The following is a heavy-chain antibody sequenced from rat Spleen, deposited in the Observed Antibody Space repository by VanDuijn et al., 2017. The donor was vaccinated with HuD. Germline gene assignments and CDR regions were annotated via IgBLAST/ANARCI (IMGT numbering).Heavy chain of an antibody. CDR1: GFSLTDYS. J-gene: IGHJ2*01. D-gene: IGHD1-11*01. V-gene: IGHV2S63*01. Sequence: VQLKESGPGLVQPSQTLSLTCTVSGFSLTDYSVHWVRQPPGKGLQWMGVIWGDGNSAYNSALKSRLSISRDTSKSQVFLKMNSLQTEDIATYYCARGNYGGYDYWGQGVMVTVSS. CDR3: ARGNYGGYDY. CDR2: IWGDGNS.